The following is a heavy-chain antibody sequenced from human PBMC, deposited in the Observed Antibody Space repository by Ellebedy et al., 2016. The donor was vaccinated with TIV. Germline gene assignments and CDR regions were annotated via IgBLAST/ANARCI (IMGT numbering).Heavy chain of an antibody. CDR2: INNGATST. D-gene: IGHD1-26*01. Sequence: PGGSLRLSCAASGFTFSTYWMYRVRQAPGKGLMWVARINNGATSTTYADSVKGRFTISRDNAKNTLYLQMNSLRGEDTAVYYCARVFLGDGSFHGETIDYWGQGSLVTVSS. CDR3: ARVFLGDGSFHGETIDY. V-gene: IGHV3-74*01. J-gene: IGHJ4*02. CDR1: GFTFSTYW.